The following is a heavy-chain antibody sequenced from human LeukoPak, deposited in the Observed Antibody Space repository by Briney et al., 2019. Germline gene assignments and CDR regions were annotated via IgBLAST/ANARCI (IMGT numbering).Heavy chain of an antibody. V-gene: IGHV3-23*01. D-gene: IGHD3-10*01. CDR3: AKIYAPYYYGSGSYRHYYFDY. CDR1: GFTLSDYY. CDR2: ISGSGGST. J-gene: IGHJ4*02. Sequence: PGGSLRLSCAASGFTLSDYYMSWVRQAPGKGLEWVSAISGSGGSTYYADSVKGRFTISRDNSKNTLYLQMNSLRAEDTAVYYCAKIYAPYYYGSGSYRHYYFDYWGQGTLVTVSS.